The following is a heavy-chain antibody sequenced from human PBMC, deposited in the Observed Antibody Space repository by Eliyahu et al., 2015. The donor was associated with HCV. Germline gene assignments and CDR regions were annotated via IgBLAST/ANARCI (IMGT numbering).Heavy chain of an antibody. Sequence: QITLKESGPTLVKPTQTLTLTCTFSGFSLSSSGVGVGWIRQPPGKALEWLALIYLNDDKGYSPSLMSRLTITKDTSINQVVLTMAYMDPVDTATYYCAHYTNNSPKIVFDIWGQGTMVTVSS. CDR3: AHYTNNSPKIVFDI. J-gene: IGHJ3*02. V-gene: IGHV2-5*01. D-gene: IGHD1-20*01. CDR1: GFSLSSSGVG. CDR2: IYLNDDK.